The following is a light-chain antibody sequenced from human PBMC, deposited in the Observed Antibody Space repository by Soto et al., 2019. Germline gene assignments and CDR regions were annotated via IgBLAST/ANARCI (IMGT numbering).Light chain of an antibody. CDR1: SSNIGSTT. Sequence: QAVVTQPPSASGTPGQRVTIACSGSSSNIGSTTVKWYQQLPGTAPKLLIYNNNQRPSGVPDRSSGSKSGTSASLAISGLQSEDEADYYCAAWDDSLNGVVFGGGTKLTVL. V-gene: IGLV1-44*01. CDR3: AAWDDSLNGVV. J-gene: IGLJ3*02. CDR2: NNN.